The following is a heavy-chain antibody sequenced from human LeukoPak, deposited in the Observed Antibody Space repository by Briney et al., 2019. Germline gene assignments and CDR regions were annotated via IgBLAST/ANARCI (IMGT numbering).Heavy chain of an antibody. CDR1: GFTFSDYY. Sequence: SGGSLRLSCAASGFTFSDYYMSWIRQAPGKGLEWVSYISSSGSTIYYADSVNGRFTISRDNAKNSLYLQMNSLRADDTAVYYCARDLVGQNWFDPWGQGTLVTVSS. J-gene: IGHJ5*02. D-gene: IGHD6-6*01. V-gene: IGHV3-11*01. CDR2: ISSSGSTI. CDR3: ARDLVGQNWFDP.